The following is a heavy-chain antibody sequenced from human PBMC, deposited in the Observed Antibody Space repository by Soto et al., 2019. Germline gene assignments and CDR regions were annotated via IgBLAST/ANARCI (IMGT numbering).Heavy chain of an antibody. Sequence: PSETLSLTCTVSGGSISSSSYYWGWIRQPPGKGLEWIGSIYYSGSTYYNPSLKSRVTISVDTSKNQFSLKLSSVTAADTAVYYCARHFTYYDSSGYPNWFDPWGQGTLVTVSS. D-gene: IGHD3-22*01. J-gene: IGHJ5*02. CDR2: IYYSGST. CDR1: GGSISSSSYY. V-gene: IGHV4-39*01. CDR3: ARHFTYYDSSGYPNWFDP.